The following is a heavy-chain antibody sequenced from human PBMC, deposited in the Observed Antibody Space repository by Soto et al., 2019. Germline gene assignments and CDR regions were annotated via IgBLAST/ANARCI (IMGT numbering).Heavy chain of an antibody. CDR2: MSYSGST. J-gene: IGHJ5*02. Sequence: SETLSLTCTVSGGSISKSSYYWVWIRQPPGKGLEWVGSMSYSGSTYYNPSLKSRVSISVDTSKNQLSLQVSSVTAADTAVYYCSRRAPEGFDPWGQGTLVTVSS. CDR1: GGSISKSSYY. CDR3: SRRAPEGFDP. V-gene: IGHV4-39*01.